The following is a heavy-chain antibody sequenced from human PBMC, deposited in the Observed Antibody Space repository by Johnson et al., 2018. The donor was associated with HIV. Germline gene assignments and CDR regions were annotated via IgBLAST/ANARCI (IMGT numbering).Heavy chain of an antibody. V-gene: IGHV3-7*01. CDR1: GFTFSSYG. Sequence: VQLVESGGGVVQPGGSLRLSCAASGFTFSSYGMHWVRQAPGKGLEWVANIKQDGSEKYYVDSVKGRFTISRDNSKNTLYLQMNSLRLGDTAVYYCAAPEYWGQGTMVTVSS. J-gene: IGHJ3*01. CDR2: IKQDGSEK. CDR3: AAPEY. D-gene: IGHD2/OR15-2a*01.